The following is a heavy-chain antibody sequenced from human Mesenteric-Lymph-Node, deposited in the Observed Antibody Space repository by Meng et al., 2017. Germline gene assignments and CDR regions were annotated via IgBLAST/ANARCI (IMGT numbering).Heavy chain of an antibody. CDR3: TTLYGDSIS. J-gene: IGHJ4*02. V-gene: IGHV4-39*07. CDR1: GDSISSSTFY. CDR2: IYYSGRT. D-gene: IGHD4-17*01. Sequence: LQLQESGPGLVKPSETLSLTCTVSGDSISSSTFYWGWIRQPPGKGLEWIGSIYYSGRTNYNPSVKSRVSMSVDKSQNHFSLRLSSVTAADTAVYYCTTLYGDSISWGQGTLVTVSS.